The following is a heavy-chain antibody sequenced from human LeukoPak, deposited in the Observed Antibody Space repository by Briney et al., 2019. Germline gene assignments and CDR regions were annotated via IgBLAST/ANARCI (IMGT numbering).Heavy chain of an antibody. CDR3: ARDPPFIIGTTFFDY. CDR1: GFTFSIYA. V-gene: IGHV3-23*01. D-gene: IGHD1-20*01. CDR2: LNEDGGYT. Sequence: GGSLRLSCAASGFTFSIYAMSWVRQAPGKGLAWVSGLNEDGGYTYYADSVKGRFTISRDNAKNSLYLQMNSLRAEDTAVYYCARDPPFIIGTTFFDYWGQGTLVTVSS. J-gene: IGHJ4*02.